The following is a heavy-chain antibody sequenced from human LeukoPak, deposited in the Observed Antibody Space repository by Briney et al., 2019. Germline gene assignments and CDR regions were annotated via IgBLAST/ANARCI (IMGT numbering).Heavy chain of an antibody. CDR3: ARVGQGCFDL. Sequence: SSETLSLTCTVSGDSINDYYWSWIRQPPGKGLEWLGYIDYSGSTNYNPSLKSRVTISVDTSKNQFSLRLSSVTAADTATYYCARVGQGCFDLWGRGTLVTVSS. V-gene: IGHV4-59*01. CDR1: GDSINDYY. CDR2: IDYSGST. J-gene: IGHJ2*01.